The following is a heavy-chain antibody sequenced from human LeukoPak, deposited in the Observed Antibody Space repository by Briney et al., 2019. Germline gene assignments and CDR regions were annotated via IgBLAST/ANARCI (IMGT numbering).Heavy chain of an antibody. D-gene: IGHD2-15*01. V-gene: IGHV3-23*01. J-gene: IGHJ4*02. CDR3: AKEDVGAAPDH. CDR1: GFTFSSYG. Sequence: SGGSLRLSCAASGFTFSSYGMSWIRQAPGKGLEWVSADSVYGGGPYYADSVKGRFTMSRDNSKSTLDLQMDSLRVEDTAVYYCAKEDVGAAPDHWGQGTLVTVSS. CDR2: DSVYGGGP.